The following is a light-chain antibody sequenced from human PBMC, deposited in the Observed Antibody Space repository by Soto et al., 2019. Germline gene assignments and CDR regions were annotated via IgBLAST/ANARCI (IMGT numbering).Light chain of an antibody. CDR2: GGS. Sequence: EIVMTQSPATLSVSPGEGATLSCRASQSVSSNLAWYQQKPGQAPRLLIFGGSTRATGIPARFSGSGSGAEFSLTISALQSEDFAIYYCQKYSNWPLTFGGGTKVDI. CDR3: QKYSNWPLT. J-gene: IGKJ4*01. CDR1: QSVSSN. V-gene: IGKV3-15*01.